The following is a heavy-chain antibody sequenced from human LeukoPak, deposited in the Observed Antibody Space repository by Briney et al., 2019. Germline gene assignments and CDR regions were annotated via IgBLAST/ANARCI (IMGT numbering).Heavy chain of an antibody. CDR2: IRYDGSNK. D-gene: IGHD3-10*01. CDR1: GFTFSNYG. J-gene: IGHJ6*03. CDR3: AKDPVLLWFGELPYYMDV. V-gene: IGHV3-30*02. Sequence: PGGSLRLSCAASGFTFSNYGMHWVRQAPGKGLEWVAFIRYDGSNKYYADSVKGRFTISRDNSKNTLYLQMNSLRAEDTAVYYCAKDPVLLWFGELPYYMDVWGKGTTVTISS.